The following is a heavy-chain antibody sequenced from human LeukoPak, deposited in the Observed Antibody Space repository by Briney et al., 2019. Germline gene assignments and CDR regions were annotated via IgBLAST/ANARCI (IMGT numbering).Heavy chain of an antibody. CDR3: ARGTGTAGFWDYYYGMDV. J-gene: IGHJ6*02. D-gene: IGHD1-1*01. CDR2: INHSGST. Sequence: SETLSHTCAVYGGSFSGYYWSWIRQPPGKGLEWIGEINHSGSTNYNPSLKSRVTISVDTSKNQFSLKLSSVTAADTAVYYCARGTGTAGFWDYYYGMDVWGQGTTVTVSS. CDR1: GGSFSGYY. V-gene: IGHV4-34*01.